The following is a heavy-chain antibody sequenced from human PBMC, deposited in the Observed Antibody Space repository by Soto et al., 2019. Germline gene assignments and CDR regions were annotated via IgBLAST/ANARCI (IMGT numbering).Heavy chain of an antibody. V-gene: IGHV4-4*02. Sequence: SETLSLTCTVSGDSISSSNWWSWVRQPPGKGREWIGEIYHSGSTNYNPSLKGRVTISVDKSKNQISLRLSSVTAADTAVFYCARSPSSSWYGGGAFDIWGQGTMVTVSS. D-gene: IGHD6-13*01. CDR3: ARSPSSSWYGGGAFDI. CDR1: GDSISSSNW. J-gene: IGHJ3*02. CDR2: IYHSGST.